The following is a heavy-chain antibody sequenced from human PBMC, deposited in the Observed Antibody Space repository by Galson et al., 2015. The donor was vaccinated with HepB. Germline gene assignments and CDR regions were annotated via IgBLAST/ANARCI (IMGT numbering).Heavy chain of an antibody. CDR3: ARGCRSTSCYHYYYGMDV. D-gene: IGHD2-2*01. Sequence: SVKVSCKASGYTFTSYDINWVRQATGQGLEWMGWMNPNSGNTGYAQKFQGRVTMTRNTSISTAYMELSSLRSEDTAVYYCARGCRSTSCYHYYYGMDVWGQGTTVTVSS. CDR2: MNPNSGNT. J-gene: IGHJ6*02. V-gene: IGHV1-8*01. CDR1: GYTFTSYD.